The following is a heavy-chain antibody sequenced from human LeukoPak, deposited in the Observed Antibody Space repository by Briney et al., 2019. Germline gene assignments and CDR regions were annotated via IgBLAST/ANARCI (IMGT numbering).Heavy chain of an antibody. Sequence: SQTLSLTCAVSGDSVSSKNGAWNWIRQSPSRGLEWLGRTYYRSKWYNDYAESMEGRMTISQDTSKNQYSLHLNSVTPVDTAVYYCARDFGTTGWHTFDYWGQGTLVTVSS. D-gene: IGHD6-19*01. J-gene: IGHJ4*02. CDR3: ARDFGTTGWHTFDY. V-gene: IGHV6-1*01. CDR1: GDSVSSKNGA. CDR2: TYYRSKWYN.